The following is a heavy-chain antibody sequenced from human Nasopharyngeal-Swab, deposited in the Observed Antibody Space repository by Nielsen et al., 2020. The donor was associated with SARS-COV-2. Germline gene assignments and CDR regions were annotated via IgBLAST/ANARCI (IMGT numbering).Heavy chain of an antibody. V-gene: IGHV3-7*01. CDR3: ARVTGLGGYYYDSSGYPNWFDP. CDR1: GFTFSSYW. D-gene: IGHD3-22*01. J-gene: IGHJ5*02. CDR2: IKQDGNEK. Sequence: GESLKISCAASGFTFSSYWMSWVRQAPGKGLEWVANIKQDGNEKYYVDSVKGRFTISRDNAKNSLYLQMNSLRAEDTAVYYCARVTGLGGYYYDSSGYPNWFDPWGQGTLVTVSS.